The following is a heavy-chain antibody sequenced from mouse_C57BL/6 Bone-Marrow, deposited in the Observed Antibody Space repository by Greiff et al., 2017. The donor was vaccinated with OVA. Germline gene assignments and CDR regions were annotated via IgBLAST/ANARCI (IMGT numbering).Heavy chain of an antibody. D-gene: IGHD2-4*01. CDR2: IDPENGDT. J-gene: IGHJ4*01. Sequence: VQLKQSGAELVRPGASVKLSCTASGFNIKDDYMHWVKQRPEQGLEWIGWIDPENGDTDYASKFQGKATITADTSSNTAYLQLSSLTSEDTAVYYCTYEYDGTGYAMDDWGQGTSVTVAS. CDR1: GFNIKDDY. V-gene: IGHV14-4*01. CDR3: TYEYDGTGYAMDD.